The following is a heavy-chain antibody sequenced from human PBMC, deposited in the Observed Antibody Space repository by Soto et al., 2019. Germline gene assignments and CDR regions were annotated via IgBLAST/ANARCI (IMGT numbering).Heavy chain of an antibody. CDR1: GFSLSSTRMA. CDR3: AHIVVAGLGYYFDY. Sequence: QIILKESGPTLVKPTQPLMLTCTFSGFSLSSTRMAVGWIRQPPGKALEWLALIYWDDDTRYSPFLKSRLNIIKDPSKHQVVLTMSNMDPVDTDSYYCAHIVVAGLGYYFDYWGQGNLVTVSS. V-gene: IGHV2-5*02. CDR2: IYWDDDT. D-gene: IGHD6-19*01. J-gene: IGHJ4*02.